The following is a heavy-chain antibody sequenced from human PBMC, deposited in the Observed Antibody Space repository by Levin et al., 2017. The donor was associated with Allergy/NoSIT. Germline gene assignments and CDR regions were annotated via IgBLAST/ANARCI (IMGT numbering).Heavy chain of an antibody. CDR2: IFPGDSDT. J-gene: IGHJ4*02. CDR1: GYTFSNHW. V-gene: IGHV5-51*01. D-gene: IGHD5-18*01. CDR3: ARTRRGYSYGLEPVDH. Sequence: RGESLKISCQASGYTFSNHWIVWVRQMPGKGLEWMGVIFPGDSDTRYSPSFEAQVTFSADKSINTAYMQWSSLKASDTAIYYCARTRRGYSYGLEPVDHWGQGTLVTVSS.